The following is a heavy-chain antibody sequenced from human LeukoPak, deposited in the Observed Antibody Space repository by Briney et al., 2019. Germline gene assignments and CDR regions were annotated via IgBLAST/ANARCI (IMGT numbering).Heavy chain of an antibody. CDR2: IYHSGST. D-gene: IGHD2-15*01. CDR1: GYTISNGYY. CDR3: ARDLPCSDGGCNSSKFQYDYYGMDV. Sequence: SETLSLTCTVSGYTISNGYYWGWIRQPPGKGLEWIGSIYHSGSTYYNPSLKSRVTISVDTSKNQFSLKVSSVTAADTAVYYCARDLPCSDGGCNSSKFQYDYYGMDVWGQGTTVTVSS. V-gene: IGHV4-38-2*02. J-gene: IGHJ6*02.